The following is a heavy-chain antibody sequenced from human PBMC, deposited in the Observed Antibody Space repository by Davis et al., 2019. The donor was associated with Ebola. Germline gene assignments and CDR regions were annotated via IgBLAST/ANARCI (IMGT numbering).Heavy chain of an antibody. CDR2: INAGNGNT. CDR1: AYSFTTYA. Sequence: ASVKVSCTASAYSFTTYAMHWVRQAPGPRLEWMGWINAGNGNTKYSQKFQGRLTITRDTSASTAYMELSNLRSEDTAVYYCARGGVDRDYYYGMDVWGQGTTVTVSS. V-gene: IGHV1-3*01. D-gene: IGHD2-8*02. CDR3: ARGGVDRDYYYGMDV. J-gene: IGHJ6*02.